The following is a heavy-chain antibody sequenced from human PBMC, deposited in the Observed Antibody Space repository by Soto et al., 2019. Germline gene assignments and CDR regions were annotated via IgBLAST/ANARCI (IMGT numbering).Heavy chain of an antibody. CDR3: ASYNWNYGGWFDP. J-gene: IGHJ5*02. D-gene: IGHD1-7*01. CDR1: GGTFSSYA. V-gene: IGHV1-69*06. Sequence: QVQLVQSGAEVKKPGSSVKVSCKASGGTFSSYAISWVRQAPGQGLEWMGGIIPIFGTANYAQKFQGRVTITADKSKSTAYMGLRSLRAEDTAVYYCASYNWNYGGWFDPWGQGTLVTVSS. CDR2: IIPIFGTA.